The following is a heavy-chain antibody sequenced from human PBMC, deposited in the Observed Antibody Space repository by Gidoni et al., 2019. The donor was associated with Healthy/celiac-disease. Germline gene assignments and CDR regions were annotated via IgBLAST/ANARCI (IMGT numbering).Heavy chain of an antibody. Sequence: QVQLVQSGAEVKKPGSSVKVSCKASGGTFSSYAISWVRQAPGQGLEWMGGIIPIFGTANYAQKFQGRVTITADESTSTAYMELSSLRSEDTAVYYCARDGTIRFLEWLGWFDPWGQGTLVTVSS. J-gene: IGHJ5*02. CDR1: GGTFSSYA. V-gene: IGHV1-69*01. CDR3: ARDGTIRFLEWLGWFDP. CDR2: IIPIFGTA. D-gene: IGHD3-3*01.